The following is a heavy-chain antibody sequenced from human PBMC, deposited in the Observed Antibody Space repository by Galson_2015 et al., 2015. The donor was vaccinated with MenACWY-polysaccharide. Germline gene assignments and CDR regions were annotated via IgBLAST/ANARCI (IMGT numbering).Heavy chain of an antibody. V-gene: IGHV1-8*01. CDR2: MNPNSGNT. CDR1: GYKFTSYD. J-gene: IGHJ4*02. Sequence: SVKVSCKASGYKFTSYDINWVRQATGQGLEWMGWMNPNSGNTGYAQKFKGRVTMTSNSAITTAYMELRSLRSEDTAVYYCARIIARKYTFADSWGQGTLVTVSS. D-gene: IGHD2-21*01. CDR3: ARIIARKYTFADS.